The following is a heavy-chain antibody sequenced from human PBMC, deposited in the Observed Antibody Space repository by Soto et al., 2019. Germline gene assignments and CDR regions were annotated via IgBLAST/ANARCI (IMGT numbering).Heavy chain of an antibody. CDR2: INHSGST. CDR3: ARVPLGDCSGGSCLAKYFDY. V-gene: IGHV4-34*01. CDR1: GGSFSGYY. Sequence: PSETLSLTCAVYGGSFSGYYWSWIRQPPGKGLEWIGEINHSGSTNYNPSLKSRVTISVDTSKNQFSLKLSSVTAADTAVYYCARVPLGDCSGGSCLAKYFDYWGKGTLVTVSS. D-gene: IGHD2-15*01. J-gene: IGHJ4*02.